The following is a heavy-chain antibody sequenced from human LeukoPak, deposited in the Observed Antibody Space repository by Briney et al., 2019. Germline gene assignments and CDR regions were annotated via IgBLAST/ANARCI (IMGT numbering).Heavy chain of an antibody. CDR3: ARAAPYTTYYYYGMDV. CDR1: GGSISSGDYS. V-gene: IGHV4-30-4*01. J-gene: IGHJ6*02. D-gene: IGHD1-1*01. CDR2: IYYSGST. Sequence: PSETLSLTCTVSGGSISSGDYSWSWIRQPPGKGLEWIGYIYYSGSTYYNPSLKSRVTISVDTSKNPFSLKLSSVTAADTAVYYCARAAPYTTYYYYGMDVWGQGTTVTVSS.